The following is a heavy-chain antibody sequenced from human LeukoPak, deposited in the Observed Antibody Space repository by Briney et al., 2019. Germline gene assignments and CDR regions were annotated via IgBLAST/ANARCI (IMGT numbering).Heavy chain of an antibody. CDR2: IRYDGSDK. CDR1: GFTFSRYG. D-gene: IGHD3-9*01. V-gene: IGHV3-30*02. CDR3: AKLQLYYDILTGPLGDH. J-gene: IGHJ4*02. Sequence: GGSLRLSCAASGFTFSRYGMHWVRQAPGKGLEWVAFIRYDGSDKYYADSVKGRFTISRDNSKNTLYLQMNSLRAEDTAVYYCAKLQLYYDILTGPLGDHWGQGPLVSVSS.